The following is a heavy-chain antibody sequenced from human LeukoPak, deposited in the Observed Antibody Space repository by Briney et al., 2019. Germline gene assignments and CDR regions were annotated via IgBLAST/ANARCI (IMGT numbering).Heavy chain of an antibody. CDR3: AKDWDPGYYDSSGSYPDY. CDR2: ISYDGSNK. D-gene: IGHD3-22*01. Sequence: GGSLRLSCAASGFTFISFGMHWVGQAPGKGLEWVALISYDGSNKYYADSVKGRFTISRDNSKNTLYLQMNSLRAEDAAVYYCAKDWDPGYYDSSGSYPDYWGQGTLVTVSS. V-gene: IGHV3-30*18. CDR1: GFTFISFG. J-gene: IGHJ4*02.